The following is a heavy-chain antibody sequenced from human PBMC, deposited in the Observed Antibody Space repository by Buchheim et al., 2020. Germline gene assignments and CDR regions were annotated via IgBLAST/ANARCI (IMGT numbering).Heavy chain of an antibody. CDR3: ATNRSGDTHFDF. V-gene: IGHV4-4*02. J-gene: IGHJ4*02. D-gene: IGHD2-21*01. CDR2: MFHSGGT. Sequence: QVHLQQSGPGLVKPSATLSLTCAVSGDPITSSIYWTWIRQPPGKGLEWIGQMFHSGGTNYNPSLKSRVTMSIDKSKNHFSLTLTSVTAADTAIYYCATNRSGDTHFDFWGQGTL. CDR1: GDPITSSIY.